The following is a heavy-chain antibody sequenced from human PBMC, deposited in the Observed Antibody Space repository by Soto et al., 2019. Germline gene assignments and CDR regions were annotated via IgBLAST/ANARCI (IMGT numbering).Heavy chain of an antibody. CDR2: IYYSGST. D-gene: IGHD3-22*01. V-gene: IGHV4-39*01. Sequence: PSETLSLTCTVSGGSISSSSYYWGWIRQPPGKGLEWIGSIYYSGSTYYNPSLKSRVTISVDTSKNQFSLKLSSVTAADTAVYYCARQESDPYYYDSSGSPYYFDYWGQGTLVTVSS. CDR3: ARQESDPYYYDSSGSPYYFDY. J-gene: IGHJ4*02. CDR1: GGSISSSSYY.